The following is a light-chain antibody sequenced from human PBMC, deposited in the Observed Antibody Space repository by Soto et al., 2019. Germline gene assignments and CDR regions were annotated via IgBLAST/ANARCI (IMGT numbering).Light chain of an antibody. CDR2: GAS. CDR3: QQYGSSPFT. Sequence: IVLTQSQRTLSLSPGERATLSCRASQSVSSSYLAWYQQKPGQAPRLLIYGASSRATGIPDRFSGSGSGTDFTLTISRMEPEAFAVYYCQQYGSSPFTFGPGTKVDIK. CDR1: QSVSSSY. J-gene: IGKJ3*01. V-gene: IGKV3-20*01.